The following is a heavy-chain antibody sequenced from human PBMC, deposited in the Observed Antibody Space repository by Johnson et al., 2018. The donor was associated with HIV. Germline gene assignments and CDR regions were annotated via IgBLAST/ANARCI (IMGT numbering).Heavy chain of an antibody. V-gene: IGHV3-7*02. CDR1: GFTFSSYA. CDR3: ARTGRAVSGTPHAFDI. CDR2: IKQDGSEK. D-gene: IGHD6-19*01. J-gene: IGHJ3*02. Sequence: VQLVESGGGVVQPERSLRLSCSASGFTFSSYAMHWVRQAPGKGLEWVANIKQDGSEKYYVDSVKGRFTISRDNAKNSLYLQMNSLRAEDTAVYYCARTGRAVSGTPHAFDIWGQGTMVTVSS.